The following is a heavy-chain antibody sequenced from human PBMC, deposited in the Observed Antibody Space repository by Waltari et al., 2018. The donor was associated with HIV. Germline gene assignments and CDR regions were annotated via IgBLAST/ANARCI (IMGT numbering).Heavy chain of an antibody. CDR2: IYPFDSDT. CDR1: GYTFTHYW. V-gene: IGHV5-51*03. D-gene: IGHD3-22*01. Sequence: EVQLVQSGAEVRKSGESLKISCKASGYTFTHYWIAWVRQMSGEGLEWMGIIYPFDSDTRYNPSFEGQITISVDKSLASAYLEWSNLNASDAAIYYCARLFYYDTTGYINNAFDIWGQGTVVTVS. J-gene: IGHJ3*02. CDR3: ARLFYYDTTGYINNAFDI.